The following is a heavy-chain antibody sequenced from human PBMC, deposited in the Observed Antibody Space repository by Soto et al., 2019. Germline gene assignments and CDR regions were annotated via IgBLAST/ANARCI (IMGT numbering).Heavy chain of an antibody. CDR2: IWNDGINK. CDR3: TTDIGGSYGPFDY. Sequence: WGSLRLSCAASGFSFNTYAMDWFRQAPGKGLEWVAVIWNDGINKYYADSVKGRFTIPRDTSENTLYLQMNSLRAEDTAVYYCTTDIGGSYGPFDYWGQGDLVPVSS. J-gene: IGHJ4*02. D-gene: IGHD5-18*01. V-gene: IGHV3-33*01. CDR1: GFSFNTYA.